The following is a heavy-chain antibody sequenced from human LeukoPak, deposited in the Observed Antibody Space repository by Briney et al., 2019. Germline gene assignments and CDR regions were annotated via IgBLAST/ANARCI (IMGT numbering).Heavy chain of an antibody. V-gene: IGHV1-69*05. CDR2: IIPIFGTA. J-gene: IGHJ5*02. CDR3: ARDSSAAGRFDP. Sequence: SVTVSCTASGGTFSSYAISWVRQAPGQGLEWMGGIIPIFGTANYAQKFQGRVTITTDESTSTAYMELSSLRSEDTAVYYCARDSSAAGRFDPWGQGTLVTVSS. CDR1: GGTFSSYA. D-gene: IGHD6-13*01.